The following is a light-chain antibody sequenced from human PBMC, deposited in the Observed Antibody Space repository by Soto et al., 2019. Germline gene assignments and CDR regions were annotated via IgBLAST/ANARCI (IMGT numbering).Light chain of an antibody. Sequence: DIQMTQSPSTLSASVGYRVTITCRASQSISSWLAWYQQKPGKAPKLVIYDASSLESGVPSRVRGSGSGTEFTLTISSLKPDDFATYYCQQYNSYSPTFGQGTKVDI. CDR1: QSISSW. V-gene: IGKV1-5*01. CDR2: DAS. CDR3: QQYNSYSPT. J-gene: IGKJ1*01.